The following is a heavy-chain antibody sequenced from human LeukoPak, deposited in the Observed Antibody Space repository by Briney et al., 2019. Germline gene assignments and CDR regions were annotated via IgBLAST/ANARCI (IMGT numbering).Heavy chain of an antibody. CDR3: ASPETGGFFDY. D-gene: IGHD7-27*01. J-gene: IGHJ4*02. CDR1: GFTFSSYA. V-gene: IGHV3-74*01. CDR2: INGDGSST. Sequence: GGSLRLSCAASGFTFSSYAMSWVRQVPGKGLVWVSRINGDGSSTNYADSVKGRFTISRDNAKNTLYLQMNSLRTEDTAVYYCASPETGGFFDYWGQGTLVTVAS.